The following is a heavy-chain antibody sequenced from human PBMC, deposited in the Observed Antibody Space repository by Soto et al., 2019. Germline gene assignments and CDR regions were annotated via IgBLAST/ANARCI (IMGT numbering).Heavy chain of an antibody. V-gene: IGHV4-4*02. CDR2: VYHSGIT. CDR3: AGLYCSRSTCHGGYNWFDP. CDR1: GDSISSGNW. Sequence: QVRLQESGPGLVKPSGTLSLTCAVSGDSISSGNWWTWVRQPPGKGLEWIGEVYHSGITTYNPSPKSRVTMSVDNSKKQFSLSLTSVTAADTAIYYCAGLYCSRSTCHGGYNWFDPWGQGTLVTVSS. D-gene: IGHD2-2*01. J-gene: IGHJ5*02.